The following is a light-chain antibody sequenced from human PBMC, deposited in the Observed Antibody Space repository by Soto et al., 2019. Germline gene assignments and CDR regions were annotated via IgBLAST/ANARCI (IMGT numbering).Light chain of an antibody. CDR1: SGHSSYA. V-gene: IGLV4-69*01. CDR3: QTWGTGLLV. Sequence: QAVVTQSPSASASLGASVKLTCTLSSGHSSYAIAWHQQQPEKGPRYLMKLNSDGSHSKGDGIPDRFSGSSSGAERYLTISSLQSEEEADYYCQTWGTGLLVFGGGTKLTVL. J-gene: IGLJ3*02. CDR2: LNSDGSH.